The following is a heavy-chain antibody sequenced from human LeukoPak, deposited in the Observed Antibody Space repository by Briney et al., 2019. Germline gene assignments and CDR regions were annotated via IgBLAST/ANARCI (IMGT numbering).Heavy chain of an antibody. CDR3: AGLTGTMSD. CDR2: INHSGST. Sequence: SETLSLTCAVYGGSFSGYYWSWIRQPPGKGLEWIGEINHSGSTNYNPSLKSRVTISVDTSKNQFSLKLSSVTAADTAVYYCAGLTGTMSDWGQGTLVTASS. D-gene: IGHD1-7*01. CDR1: GGSFSGYY. J-gene: IGHJ4*02. V-gene: IGHV4-34*01.